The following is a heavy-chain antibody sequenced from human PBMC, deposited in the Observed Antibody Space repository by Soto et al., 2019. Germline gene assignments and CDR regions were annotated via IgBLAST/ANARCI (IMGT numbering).Heavy chain of an antibody. Sequence: SETLSLTCTVSGGSISSGGYYWSWIRQHPGKGLEGIGYIYYSGSTYYNPSLKSRVTISVDTSKNQFSLKLSSVTAADTAVYYCARYCSGGSCYPDEFYYYYGMDVWGQGTTVTVSS. J-gene: IGHJ6*02. CDR2: IYYSGST. V-gene: IGHV4-31*03. D-gene: IGHD2-15*01. CDR3: ARYCSGGSCYPDEFYYYYGMDV. CDR1: GGSISSGGYY.